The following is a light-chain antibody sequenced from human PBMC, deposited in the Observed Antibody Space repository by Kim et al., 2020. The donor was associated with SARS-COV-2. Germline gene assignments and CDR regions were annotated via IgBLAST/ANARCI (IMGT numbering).Light chain of an antibody. V-gene: IGKV3-20*01. Sequence: SPVDSPTPSCGATQRVYSCSLACYQQKPGHAPSLLIFGPSGRTTGIPDSFSDSGSRTDFTLTISRLDPEGFAVYYCQQYHSSPRTFRQGTKVDI. CDR3: QQYHSSPRT. CDR2: GPS. J-gene: IGKJ1*01. CDR1: QRVYSCS.